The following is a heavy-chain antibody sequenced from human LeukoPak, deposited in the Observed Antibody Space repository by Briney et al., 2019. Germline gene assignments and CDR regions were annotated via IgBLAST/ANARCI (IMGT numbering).Heavy chain of an antibody. CDR2: INTDGSST. CDR1: GFTFSSYW. D-gene: IGHD3-16*01. CDR3: ARCWAEVANYMDV. V-gene: IGHV3-74*01. Sequence: GGSLRLSCAASGFTFSSYWMHWVRQAPGKGLVWVSRINTDGSSTSYADSVKGRFTISRDNAKNSLYLQMNSLRAEDTAVYYCARCWAEVANYMDVWGKGTTVTVSS. J-gene: IGHJ6*03.